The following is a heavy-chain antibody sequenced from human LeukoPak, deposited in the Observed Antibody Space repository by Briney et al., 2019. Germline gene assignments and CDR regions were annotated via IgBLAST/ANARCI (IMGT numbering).Heavy chain of an antibody. CDR1: GVIFNNYG. J-gene: IGHJ5*02. CDR3: AKGGSGYFADL. Sequence: GGALRLSCAASGVIFNNYGLIWVRQAPGEGLQWVSAISNDGGGTTYADFVKGRFTISRDNSKNTLCLQMSSLRAEDTALSYCAKGGSGYFADLWGKGTLVTVSS. V-gene: IGHV3-23*01. D-gene: IGHD3-22*01. CDR2: ISNDGGGT.